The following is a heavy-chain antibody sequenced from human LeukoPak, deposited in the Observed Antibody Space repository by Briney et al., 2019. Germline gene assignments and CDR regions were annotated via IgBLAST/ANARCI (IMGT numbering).Heavy chain of an antibody. CDR1: GFTFSSYS. V-gene: IGHV3-21*01. D-gene: IGHD2-15*01. J-gene: IGHJ5*02. CDR3: AADCSGGSCYVFWFDP. CDR2: ISSSSSYI. Sequence: GGSLRLSCAASGFTFSSYSMNWVRQAPGKGLEWVLSISSSSSYIYYADSVKGRFTISRDSAKNSLDLQMNSLRAEDTAVYYCAADCSGGSCYVFWFDPWGQGTLVTVSS.